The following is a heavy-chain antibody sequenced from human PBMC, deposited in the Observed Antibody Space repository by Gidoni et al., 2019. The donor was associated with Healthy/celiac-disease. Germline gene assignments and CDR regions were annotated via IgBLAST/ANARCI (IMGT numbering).Heavy chain of an antibody. Sequence: QVQLQESGPGLVKPSETLSLTCTVSGCSISSYYWSWIRQPPGKGLEWIGYIYYSGSTNYNPSLKSRVTISVDTSKNQFSLKLSSVTAADTAVYYCARGQTGDYYYGMDVWGQGTTVTVSS. CDR2: IYYSGST. CDR3: ARGQTGDYYYGMDV. D-gene: IGHD7-27*01. J-gene: IGHJ6*02. CDR1: GCSISSYY. V-gene: IGHV4-59*01.